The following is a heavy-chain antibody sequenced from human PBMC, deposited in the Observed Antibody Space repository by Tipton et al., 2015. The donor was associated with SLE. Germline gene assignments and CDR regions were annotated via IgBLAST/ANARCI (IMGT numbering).Heavy chain of an antibody. CDR2: IYTSGST. V-gene: IGHV4-61*02. CDR1: GGSISSSSYY. J-gene: IGHJ4*02. D-gene: IGHD2-15*01. Sequence: TLSLTCTVSGGSISSSSYYWSWIRQPAGKGLEWIGRIYTSGSTNYNPSLKSRVTISVDTSKNQFSLKLRSVTAADTAVYYCAGAWQGYCSGGTCYVLDYWGQGTLVTVSS. CDR3: AGAWQGYCSGGTCYVLDY.